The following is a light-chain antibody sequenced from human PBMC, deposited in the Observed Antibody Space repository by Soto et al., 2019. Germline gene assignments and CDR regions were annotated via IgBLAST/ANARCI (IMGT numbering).Light chain of an antibody. CDR2: AAS. V-gene: IGKV1-17*01. J-gene: IGKJ1*01. Sequence: DIQMTQSPSSLSASVGDRVTITCRASQGIRSDLGWYQQKPGKAPKRLIYAASGSQSGVPSRFSGSGSGTEFTLTISSLQPEDFAAYYCLQYNTYPPTFGQGTKVEIK. CDR1: QGIRSD. CDR3: LQYNTYPPT.